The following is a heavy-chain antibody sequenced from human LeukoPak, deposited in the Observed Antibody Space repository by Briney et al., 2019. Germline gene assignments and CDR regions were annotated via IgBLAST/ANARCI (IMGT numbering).Heavy chain of an antibody. Sequence: ASVKVSCKASGYTFTSYGISWVRQAPGQGLEWMGWISAYNGNTNYAQKLQGRVTMTTDTTTSTAYMELRSLRTDDTAVDYCGRDRGGWFDPWGQGTLVTVSS. J-gene: IGHJ5*02. CDR2: ISAYNGNT. CDR3: GRDRGGWFDP. V-gene: IGHV1-18*04. CDR1: GYTFTSYG.